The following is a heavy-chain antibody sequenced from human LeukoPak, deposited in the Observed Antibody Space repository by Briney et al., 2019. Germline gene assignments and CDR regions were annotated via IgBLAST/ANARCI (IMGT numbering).Heavy chain of an antibody. CDR1: GFTFSSYG. D-gene: IGHD2-8*01. Sequence: GRSLRLSCAASGFTFSSYGMHWVRQAPSKGLEGVAVIWYDGSNKYYADSVKGRFTISRDNSKNTLYLQMNSLRAEDTAVYYCAKDRCTNGVCYLFDYWGQGTLVTVSS. V-gene: IGHV3-33*06. CDR2: IWYDGSNK. CDR3: AKDRCTNGVCYLFDY. J-gene: IGHJ4*02.